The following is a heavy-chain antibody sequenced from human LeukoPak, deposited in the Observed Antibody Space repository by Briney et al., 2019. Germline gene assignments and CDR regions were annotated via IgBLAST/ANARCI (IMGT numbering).Heavy chain of an antibody. CDR1: GYSISSGYY. J-gene: IGHJ4*02. CDR2: IYHSGST. V-gene: IGHV4-38-2*02. Sequence: SETLSLTCTVSGYSISSGYYWGWIRQPPGKGLEWIGSIYHSGSTYYNPSLKSRVTISVDTSKNQFSLKLSSVTAADTAVYYCARDEGCWGQGTLVTVSS. CDR3: ARDEGC.